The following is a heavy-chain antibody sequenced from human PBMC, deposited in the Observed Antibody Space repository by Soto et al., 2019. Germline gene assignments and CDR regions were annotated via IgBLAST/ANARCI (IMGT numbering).Heavy chain of an antibody. CDR3: ARAHRSGDY. Sequence: QVQLVESGGGVVQPGRSLRLSCAASGFTFSSYAMHWVRQAPGKGLEWVAVISYDGSNKYYADSVKGRFTISRDNSKNTLYLQMNSLRAEDTAVYYCARAHRSGDYWCQGTLVTVSS. V-gene: IGHV3-30-3*01. CDR1: GFTFSSYA. J-gene: IGHJ4*02. CDR2: ISYDGSNK.